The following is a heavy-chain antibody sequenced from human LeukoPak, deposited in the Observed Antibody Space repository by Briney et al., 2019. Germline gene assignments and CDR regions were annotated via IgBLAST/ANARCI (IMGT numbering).Heavy chain of an antibody. CDR3: ARQTAMGRSGDY. Sequence: GEFLKISCKASGYSFTSYWIGWVRQMPGEGLEWMGIIDPSDSETRYTPSFQGQVTISVDKSLTTADLQWNSLKASDTAMYYCARQTAMGRSGDYWGQGTLVTVSS. D-gene: IGHD5-18*01. J-gene: IGHJ4*02. CDR2: IDPSDSET. CDR1: GYSFTSYW. V-gene: IGHV5-51*01.